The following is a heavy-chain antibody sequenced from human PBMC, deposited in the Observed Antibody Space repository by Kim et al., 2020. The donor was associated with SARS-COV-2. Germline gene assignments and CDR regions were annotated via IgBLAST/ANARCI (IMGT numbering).Heavy chain of an antibody. CDR1: GGSISSGGYY. V-gene: IGHV4-31*03. Sequence: SETLSLTCTVSGGSISSGGYYWSWIRQHPGKGLEWIGYIYYSGSTYYNPSLKSRVTISVDTSKNQFSLKLSSVTAADTAVYYCARDNGGNYYYYYGMDVWGQGTTVTVSS. J-gene: IGHJ6*02. CDR2: IYYSGST. D-gene: IGHD4-17*01. CDR3: ARDNGGNYYYYYGMDV.